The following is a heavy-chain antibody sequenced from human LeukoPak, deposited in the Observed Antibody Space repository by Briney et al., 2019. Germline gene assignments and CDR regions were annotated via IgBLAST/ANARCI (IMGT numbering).Heavy chain of an antibody. D-gene: IGHD3-22*01. J-gene: IGHJ4*02. Sequence: ASVKVSCKASGYTFTSYGISWVRQAPGQGLEWMGWISAYNGNTNYAQKLQGRVTMTTDTSTSTAYMEPRSLRSDDTAVYYCVKYYYDSSGYYYFDYWGQGTLVTVSS. V-gene: IGHV1-18*01. CDR2: ISAYNGNT. CDR3: VKYYYDSSGYYYFDY. CDR1: GYTFTSYG.